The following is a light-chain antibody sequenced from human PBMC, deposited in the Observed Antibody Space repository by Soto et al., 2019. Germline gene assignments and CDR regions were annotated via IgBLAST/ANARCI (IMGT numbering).Light chain of an antibody. V-gene: IGKV1-5*03. CDR1: QSISNS. CDR3: QQYNSDWNT. J-gene: IGKJ2*01. CDR2: KAS. Sequence: DIQMTQSPSTLAASVRDRVTITCRASQSISNSLAWYQQRPGKAPKLLIYKASSLETGVPSRFSGSGSGTEFTLTISSLQPDDFATYYFQQYNSDWNTLGQGTELEIK.